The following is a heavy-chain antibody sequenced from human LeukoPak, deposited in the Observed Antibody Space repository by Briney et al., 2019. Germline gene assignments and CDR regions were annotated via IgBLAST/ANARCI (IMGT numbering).Heavy chain of an antibody. CDR2: INRNSGYI. CDR3: ARDGILRFLEWLPASYFDY. Sequence: GGSLRLSCAASGFTFSSYSMNWVRQAPGQGLEWVASINRNSGYIYYADSVKGRFTISRDNANNSVYMQMNSLRSDDTAVYYCARDGILRFLEWLPASYFDYWGQGTLVTVSS. V-gene: IGHV3-21*01. J-gene: IGHJ4*02. CDR1: GFTFSSYS. D-gene: IGHD3-3*01.